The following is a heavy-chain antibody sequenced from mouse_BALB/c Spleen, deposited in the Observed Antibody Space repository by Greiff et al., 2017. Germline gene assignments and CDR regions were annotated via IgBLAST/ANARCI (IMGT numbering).Heavy chain of an antibody. CDR2: ISNGGGST. J-gene: IGHJ2*01. V-gene: IGHV5-12-2*01. Sequence: EVMLVESGGGLVQPGGSLKLSCAASGFTFSSYTMSWVRQTPEKRLEWVAYISNGGGSTYYPDTVKGRFTISRDNAKNTLYLQMSSLKSEDTAMYYCARHLTGGYFDYWGQGTTLTVSS. CDR1: GFTFSSYT. D-gene: IGHD4-1*01. CDR3: ARHLTGGYFDY.